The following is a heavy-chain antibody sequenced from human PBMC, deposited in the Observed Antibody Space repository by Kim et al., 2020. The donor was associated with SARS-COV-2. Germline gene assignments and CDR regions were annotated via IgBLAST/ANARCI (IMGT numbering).Heavy chain of an antibody. J-gene: IGHJ4*02. CDR3: ARHGGGYSHDS. Sequence: SETLSLTCTVSGGSLSGHHWSWIRQPPGKGLEWIGDISHSGTTKYSSSLESRVITSIDMSKDQFSLRLNSATAADTAVYFCARHGGGYSHDSWGQGTLVIVSS. V-gene: IGHV4-59*08. CDR1: GGSLSGHH. CDR2: ISHSGTT. D-gene: IGHD5-18*01.